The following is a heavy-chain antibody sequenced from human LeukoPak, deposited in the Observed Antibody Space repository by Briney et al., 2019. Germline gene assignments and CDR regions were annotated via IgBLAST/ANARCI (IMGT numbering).Heavy chain of an antibody. J-gene: IGHJ4*02. CDR2: IYYSGST. D-gene: IGHD3-10*01. Sequence: SETLSLTCTVSGGSISSSSYYWGWIRQPPGKGLEWIGSIYYSGSTYYNPSLKSRVTISVDTSKNQFSLKLSSVTAADTAVYYCAREGSSITMVRGVIGEIYFDYWGQGTLVTVSS. CDR1: GGSISSSSYY. CDR3: AREGSSITMVRGVIGEIYFDY. V-gene: IGHV4-39*02.